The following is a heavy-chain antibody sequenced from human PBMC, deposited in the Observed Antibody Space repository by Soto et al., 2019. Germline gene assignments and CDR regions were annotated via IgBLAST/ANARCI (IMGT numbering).Heavy chain of an antibody. D-gene: IGHD3-22*01. J-gene: IGHJ4*02. V-gene: IGHV4-38-2*01. CDR2: IYHSGST. Sequence: PSETLSLTCAVSGYSISSGYYWGWIRQPPGKGLEWIGSIYHSGSTYYNPSLKSRVTISVDTSKNQFSLKLSSVTAADTAVYYCARVNSDCSGYYLYLNYAVYWGQATLVNVSA. CDR1: GYSISSGYY. CDR3: ARVNSDCSGYYLYLNYAVY.